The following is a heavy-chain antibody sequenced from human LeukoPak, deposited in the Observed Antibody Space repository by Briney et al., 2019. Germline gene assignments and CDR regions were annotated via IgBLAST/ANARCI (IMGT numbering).Heavy chain of an antibody. CDR1: GFTFSSYA. V-gene: IGHV3-48*01. J-gene: IGHJ3*01. CDR2: ISTSSSPI. Sequence: GGSLRLSCAASGFTFSSYAMHWVRQAPGKGLEWVSYISTSSSPIYYADSVKGRFTISRDNAKNSLYLQMNSLRAEDTAVYYCARGLAVRRGAFDVWGQGTMVTVSS. CDR3: ARGLAVRRGAFDV. D-gene: IGHD6-6*01.